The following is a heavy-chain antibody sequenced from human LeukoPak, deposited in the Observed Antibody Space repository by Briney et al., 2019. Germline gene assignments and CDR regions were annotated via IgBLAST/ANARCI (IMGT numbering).Heavy chain of an antibody. J-gene: IGHJ6*03. CDR1: GGSIRNYY. CDR3: AGFGPLIAFYYYYMDV. V-gene: IGHV4-59*12. D-gene: IGHD3-3*02. Sequence: SETLSLTCTVSGGSIRNYYWSWIRQPPGKGLEWIGYIYYSGSTNYNPSLKSRVTISVDTSKNQFSLKLSSVTAADTAVYYCAGFGPLIAFYYYYMDVWGKGTTVTISS. CDR2: IYYSGST.